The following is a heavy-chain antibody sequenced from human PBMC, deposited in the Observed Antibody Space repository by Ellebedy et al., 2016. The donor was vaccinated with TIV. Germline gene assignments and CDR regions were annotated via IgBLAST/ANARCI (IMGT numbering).Heavy chain of an antibody. CDR2: TYYRSKWYN. Sequence: SQTLSLTCXISGDSVSRNSAAWNWIRQSPSRGLEWLGRTYYRSKWYNDYAVSVKSRININPDTSKNQFSLQLNSVTPEDTAVYYCVREITVTYNYYGMDVWGQGTTVTVSS. D-gene: IGHD4-17*01. CDR1: GDSVSRNSAA. J-gene: IGHJ6*02. V-gene: IGHV6-1*01. CDR3: VREITVTYNYYGMDV.